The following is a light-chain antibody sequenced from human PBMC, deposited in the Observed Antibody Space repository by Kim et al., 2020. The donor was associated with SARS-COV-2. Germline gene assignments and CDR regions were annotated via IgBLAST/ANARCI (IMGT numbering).Light chain of an antibody. CDR1: SSDVGGYNY. V-gene: IGLV2-14*03. CDR3: SSYTSSSTLVV. CDR2: DVS. Sequence: SITISCTGNSSDVGGYNYVSWYQQHPGKAPKLMIYDVSNRPSGVSNRFSGSKSGNTASLTISGLQAEDEADYYCSSYTSSSTLVVFGGGNQLTVL. J-gene: IGLJ2*01.